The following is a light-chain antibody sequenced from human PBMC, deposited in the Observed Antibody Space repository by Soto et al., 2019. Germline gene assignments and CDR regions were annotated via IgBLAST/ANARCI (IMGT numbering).Light chain of an antibody. CDR2: EVS. J-gene: IGLJ2*01. Sequence: QPVLTQPPSASGSPGQSVTISCTGTSSDVGGYNYVSWYQQHPGKAPKLMIYEVSKRPSGVPDRFSGSKSGNTASLTVSGLQAEDEADYYCSSYAGSNTIGRVFGGGTKLTVL. V-gene: IGLV2-8*01. CDR3: SSYAGSNTIGRV. CDR1: SSDVGGYNY.